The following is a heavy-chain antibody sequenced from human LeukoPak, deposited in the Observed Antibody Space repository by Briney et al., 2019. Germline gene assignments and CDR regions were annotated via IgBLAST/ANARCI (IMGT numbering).Heavy chain of an antibody. CDR2: IYYSGST. CDR1: GGSISSGGYY. Sequence: TLSLTCTVSGGSISSGGYYWSWIRQHPGKGLEWIGYIYYSGSTYYNPSLKSRVTISVDTSKNQFSLKLSSVTAADTAVYYCARSVRRMMSLQHWGQGTLVTVSS. CDR3: ARSVRRMMSLQH. D-gene: IGHD3-16*01. J-gene: IGHJ1*01. V-gene: IGHV4-31*03.